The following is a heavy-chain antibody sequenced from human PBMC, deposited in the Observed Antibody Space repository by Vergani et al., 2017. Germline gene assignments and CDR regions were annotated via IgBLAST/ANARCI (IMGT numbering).Heavy chain of an antibody. CDR2: ISYDGSNK. J-gene: IGHJ6*03. D-gene: IGHD2-2*01. V-gene: IGHV3-30*18. Sequence: QVQLVESGGGVVQPGRSLRLSCAASGFTFSSYGMHWVRQAPGKGLKWVAVISYDGSNKYYADSVKGRFTISRDNSKNTLYLQMNSLRAEDTAVYYCAKDQERSRYYYYYMDVWGKGP. CDR3: AKDQERSRYYYYYMDV. CDR1: GFTFSSYG.